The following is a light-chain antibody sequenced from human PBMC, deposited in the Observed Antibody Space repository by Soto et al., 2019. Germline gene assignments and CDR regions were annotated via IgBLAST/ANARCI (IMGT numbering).Light chain of an antibody. J-gene: IGKJ1*01. Sequence: TLSLSPGERATLSCRASQSLSGTLAWFQQKPGQPPRLLIYGASNRATGIPARFTASGSGTDFTLTISSLEPEDFAVYYCQQRTLWHRTFGQWAKGDIK. CDR2: GAS. CDR1: QSLSGT. CDR3: QQRTLWHRT. V-gene: IGKV3-11*01.